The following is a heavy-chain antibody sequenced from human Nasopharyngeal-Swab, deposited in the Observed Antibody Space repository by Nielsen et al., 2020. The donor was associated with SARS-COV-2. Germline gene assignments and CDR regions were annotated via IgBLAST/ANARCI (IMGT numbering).Heavy chain of an antibody. V-gene: IGHV3-30-3*01. CDR2: ISYDGSNK. CDR3: ARDLGDV. Sequence: GGSLRLPCAASGFTFSSYAMHWVRQAPGKGLEWVAVISYDGSNKYYADPVKGRFTISRDNSKNTLYLQMNSLRAEDTAVYYCARDLGDVWGKGTTVNVSS. CDR1: GFTFSSYA. J-gene: IGHJ6*04.